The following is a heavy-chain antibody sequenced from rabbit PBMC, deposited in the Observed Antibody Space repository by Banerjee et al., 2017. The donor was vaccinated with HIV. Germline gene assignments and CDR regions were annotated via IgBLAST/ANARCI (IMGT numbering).Heavy chain of an antibody. V-gene: IGHV1S43*01. CDR2: IYISTGNT. CDR1: GSDISRYN. Sequence: QEQLVESGGGLVQPEGSLTLTCKASGSDISRYNMQWVRQAPGKGLELIACIYISTGNTWYASWVNGRFTISRSTSLNTVDLKMTSLTAADTATYFCARVGGYAGYGYATPFNLWGPGTLVTVS. J-gene: IGHJ4*01. D-gene: IGHD6-1*01. CDR3: ARVGGYAGYGYATPFNL.